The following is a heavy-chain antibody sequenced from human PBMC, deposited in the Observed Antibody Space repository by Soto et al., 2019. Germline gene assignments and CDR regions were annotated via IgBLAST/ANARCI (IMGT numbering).Heavy chain of an antibody. D-gene: IGHD5-12*01. CDR1: GFTFSSYW. J-gene: IGHJ4*02. CDR3: ARDLKEYSGYDQLYYFDY. V-gene: IGHV3-7*01. Sequence: EVQLVESGGGLVQPGVSLRLSCAASGFTFSSYWMSWVRQSPGKGLEWGANIKQDGSEKYYVDSVKGRFTISSDNAKNSLYLQMNGLSAEDTAVYYCARDLKEYSGYDQLYYFDYWGQGALVTVSS. CDR2: IKQDGSEK.